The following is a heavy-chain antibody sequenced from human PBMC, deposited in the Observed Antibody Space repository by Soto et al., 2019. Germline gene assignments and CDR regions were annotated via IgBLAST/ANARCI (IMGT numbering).Heavy chain of an antibody. CDR2: IIPIFGTA. J-gene: IGHJ4*02. CDR1: GGTFSSYA. Sequence: ASVKVSCKASGGTFSSYAISWVRQAPGQGLEWMGGIIPIFGTANYAQKFQGRVTITADESTSTAYMELSSLRSEDTAVYYCANREPHSSGWIHFDYWGQGTLVTVSS. CDR3: ANREPHSSGWIHFDY. D-gene: IGHD6-19*01. V-gene: IGHV1-69*13.